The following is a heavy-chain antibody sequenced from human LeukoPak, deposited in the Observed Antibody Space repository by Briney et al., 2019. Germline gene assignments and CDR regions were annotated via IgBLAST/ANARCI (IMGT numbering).Heavy chain of an antibody. D-gene: IGHD4-23*01. Sequence: PSQTLPLTCTVSGGSISSGGYYWSWIRQHPGKGLEWIGYIYYSGSTYYNPSLKSRVTISVDTSKNQFSLKLSSVTAADTAVYYCARDYGGNNWFDPWGQGTLVTVSS. CDR3: ARDYGGNNWFDP. CDR2: IYYSGST. CDR1: GGSISSGGYY. V-gene: IGHV4-31*03. J-gene: IGHJ5*02.